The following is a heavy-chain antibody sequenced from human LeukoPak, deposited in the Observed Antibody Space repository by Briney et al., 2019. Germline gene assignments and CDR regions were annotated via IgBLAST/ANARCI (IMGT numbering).Heavy chain of an antibody. V-gene: IGHV1-2*02. CDR1: GYTFTGYY. CDR3: ARGRIVGATIDY. D-gene: IGHD1-26*01. Sequence: ASVTVSCKASGYTFTGYYMHWVRQAPGPGLEWMGWINPTSGGTTYAWKFQVRVTMTMDKYISTAYMELSRLRSDDTAVYYCARGRIVGATIDYWGQGTLVTVS. J-gene: IGHJ4*02. CDR2: INPTSGGT.